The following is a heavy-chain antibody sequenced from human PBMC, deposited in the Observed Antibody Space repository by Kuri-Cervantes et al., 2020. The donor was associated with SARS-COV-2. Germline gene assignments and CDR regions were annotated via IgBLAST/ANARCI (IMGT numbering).Heavy chain of an antibody. CDR2: ISAYNGNT. J-gene: IGHJ3*02. Sequence: ASVKVSCKASGYTFTSYGISWVRQAPGQGLEWMGWISAYNGNTNYAQKLQGRVTMTTDTSTSTAYMELRSLRSDDSAVYYCARGEGAAPDLDAFDIWGQGTMVTVSS. CDR3: ARGEGAAPDLDAFDI. CDR1: GYTFTSYG. D-gene: IGHD1-26*01. V-gene: IGHV1-18*01.